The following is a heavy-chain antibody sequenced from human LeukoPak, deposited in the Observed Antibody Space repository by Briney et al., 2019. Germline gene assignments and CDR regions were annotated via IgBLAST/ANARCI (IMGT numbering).Heavy chain of an antibody. V-gene: IGHV4-4*07. CDR2: IYTSGST. D-gene: IGHD3-22*01. CDR3: ARSPYYYDSSGYYLDY. Sequence: PSETLSLTCTVSGGSISSYYWSWIRQPAGKGLEWIGRIYTSGSTDYNPSLKSRVTMSVDTSKNQFSLKLNSVTAEDTAVYYCARSPYYYDSSGYYLDYWGQGTLVTVSP. CDR1: GGSISSYY. J-gene: IGHJ4*02.